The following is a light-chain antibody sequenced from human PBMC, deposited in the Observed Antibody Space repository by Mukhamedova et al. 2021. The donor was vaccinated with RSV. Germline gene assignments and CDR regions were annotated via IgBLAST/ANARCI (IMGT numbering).Light chain of an antibody. J-gene: IGKJ4*01. CDR3: QQFGDFAT. CDR2: DAS. V-gene: IGKV1-5*01. Sequence: WYQRRVHGKAPKVLIFDASSLKTGVPSRFIGSGSGTEFTLTITSLQPDDFATYYCQQFGDFATFGGGTKVEVK.